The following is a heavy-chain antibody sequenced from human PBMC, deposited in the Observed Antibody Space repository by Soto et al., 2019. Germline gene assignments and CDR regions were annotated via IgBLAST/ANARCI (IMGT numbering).Heavy chain of an antibody. CDR2: ISGSGGST. D-gene: IGHD3-10*01. CDR3: AKDTQWFGESAQDY. V-gene: IGHV3-23*01. Sequence: EVQLLESGGGLVQLGGSLRLSCAASGFTFSSYAMSWVRQAPGKGLEWVSAISGSGGSTYYADSVKGRFTISRDNSKNTLYLQMNSLRAEDTAVYYCAKDTQWFGESAQDYWGQGTLVTVSS. CDR1: GFTFSSYA. J-gene: IGHJ4*02.